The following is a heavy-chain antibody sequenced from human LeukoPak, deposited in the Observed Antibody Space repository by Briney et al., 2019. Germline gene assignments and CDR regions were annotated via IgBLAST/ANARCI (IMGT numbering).Heavy chain of an antibody. V-gene: IGHV3-30*02. D-gene: IGHD1-26*01. J-gene: IGHJ4*02. CDR1: GFTFSSYG. CDR2: IRYDGSNK. CDR3: AKDRYSGSYHFDY. Sequence: PGGSLRLSCAASGFTFSSYGMHSVRQAPGKGLGWVAFIRYDGSNKYYADSVKGRFTMSRDNSKNTLYLQMHSLGAEDTAVYYCAKDRYSGSYHFDYWGQGTLVTVSS.